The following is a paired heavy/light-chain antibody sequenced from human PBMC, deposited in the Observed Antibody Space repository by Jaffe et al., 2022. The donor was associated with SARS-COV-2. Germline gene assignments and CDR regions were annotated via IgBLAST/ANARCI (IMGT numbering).Heavy chain of an antibody. CDR1: GFKFSNYA. CDR2: ISFDGNTR. Sequence: QVRLVESGGGVVQPGGSLRLSCAASGFKFSNYAMHWVRQAPGKGLEWLAAISFDGNTRHYTDSAKGRLTISRDNSDNTLYLQIDSLRRDDTAVYFCARDRTEFRVAIVAYWGQGTLATVSS. D-gene: IGHD2-21*01. J-gene: IGHJ4*02. V-gene: IGHV3-30*10. CDR3: ARDRTEFRVAIVAY.
Light chain of an antibody. Sequence: DVQMTQSPSSLSASVGDRVTITCQASQDINYYLNWLQHKPGRAPKLLIYDASNLETGVPSRFTGSGSGTNFSLTITSLQPEDFATYSCQQYDNFPPLAFGGGTKVEIK. J-gene: IGKJ4*01. CDR1: QDINYY. CDR2: DAS. CDR3: QQYDNFPPLA. V-gene: IGKV1-33*01.